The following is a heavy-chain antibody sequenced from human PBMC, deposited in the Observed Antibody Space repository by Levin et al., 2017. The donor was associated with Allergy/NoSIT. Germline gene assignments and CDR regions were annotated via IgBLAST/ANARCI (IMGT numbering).Heavy chain of an antibody. CDR1: GFTFSSYG. D-gene: IGHD3-9*01. CDR2: IWYDGSNK. J-gene: IGHJ4*02. Sequence: GESLKISCAASGFTFSSYGMHWVRQAPGKGLEWVAVIWYDGSNKYYADSVKGRFTISRDNSKNTLYLQMNSLRAEDTAVYYCARESNYDILTGYYGYVRAPYYFDYWGQGTLVTVSS. V-gene: IGHV3-33*01. CDR3: ARESNYDILTGYYGYVRAPYYFDY.